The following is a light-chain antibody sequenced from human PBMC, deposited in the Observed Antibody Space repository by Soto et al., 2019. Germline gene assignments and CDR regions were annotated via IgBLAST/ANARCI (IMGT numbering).Light chain of an antibody. CDR3: CSYAGSYTYV. CDR2: DVN. Sequence: QSALTQPRSVSGSPGQSVTISCTVTSSDVGGYNYVSWYQQHPGKAPKLMIYDVNKRPSGVPDRLSGSKSGNTASLTISGLQAEYEADYYFCSYAGSYTYVFGTGTKLTVL. V-gene: IGLV2-11*01. CDR1: SSDVGGYNY. J-gene: IGLJ1*01.